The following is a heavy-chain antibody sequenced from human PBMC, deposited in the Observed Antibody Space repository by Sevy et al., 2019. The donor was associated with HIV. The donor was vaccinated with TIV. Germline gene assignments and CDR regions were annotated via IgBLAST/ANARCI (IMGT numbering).Heavy chain of an antibody. CDR3: ARGPEWELTSFLSH. D-gene: IGHD1-26*01. CDR2: ISSNGDND. V-gene: IGHV3-30-3*01. Sequence: GGSLRLSCAASGFTFRTYAFHWVRRAPGRGLEWIGLISSNGDNDLYANSVRGRFTISRDNSMNILYLQMTSLTPDDTAVYYCARGPEWELTSFLSHWGQGTLVTVSS. CDR1: GFTFRTYA. J-gene: IGHJ4*02.